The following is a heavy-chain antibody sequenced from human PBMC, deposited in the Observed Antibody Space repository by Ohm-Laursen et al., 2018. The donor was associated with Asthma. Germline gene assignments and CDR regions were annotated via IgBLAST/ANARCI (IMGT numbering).Heavy chain of an antibody. CDR1: GGTLGTSV. V-gene: IGHV1-18*01. Sequence: GASVKVSCKSLGGTLGTSVIGWVRQAPGQGLEWMGWISAYNGNTKYAQKFQGRVTMTTDTSTSTAYMELRSLRSDDTAVYYCARDPPPSCSSSINCYFIDYWGQGTLVTVSS. CDR2: ISAYNGNT. CDR3: ARDPPPSCSSSINCYFIDY. D-gene: IGHD2-2*01. J-gene: IGHJ4*02.